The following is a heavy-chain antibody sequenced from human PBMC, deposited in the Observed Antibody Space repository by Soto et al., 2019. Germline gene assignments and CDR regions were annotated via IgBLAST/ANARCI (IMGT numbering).Heavy chain of an antibody. CDR1: GFTCINYA. D-gene: IGHD3-3*02. Sequence: QEQLVESGGGVVQPGRSLRLSCAASGFTCINYAMHWFRQAPGKGLEWVALISGAGSSEYYADSVKGRFTISRDNSRNTLYLQMNSLRAEDTAVYYCARHLSHLKSGWFDPWGQGTLVTVSS. CDR3: ARHLSHLKSGWFDP. J-gene: IGHJ5*02. CDR2: ISGAGSSE. V-gene: IGHV3-30-3*01.